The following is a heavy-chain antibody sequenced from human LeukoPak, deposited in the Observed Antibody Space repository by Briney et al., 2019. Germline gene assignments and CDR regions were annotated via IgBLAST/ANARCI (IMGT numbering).Heavy chain of an antibody. J-gene: IGHJ6*02. CDR2: IGTAGDT. Sequence: QSGGSLRLSCAASGFSFSSNDMHWVRQATGKGLEWVSAIGTAGDTYYSGSVKGRFTISKENAKNSLYLQMNSLRAEDTAVYYCARAAPRVPTYCSGGSCYPKLYGMDVWGQGTTVTVSS. D-gene: IGHD2-15*01. V-gene: IGHV3-13*01. CDR1: GFSFSSND. CDR3: ARAAPRVPTYCSGGSCYPKLYGMDV.